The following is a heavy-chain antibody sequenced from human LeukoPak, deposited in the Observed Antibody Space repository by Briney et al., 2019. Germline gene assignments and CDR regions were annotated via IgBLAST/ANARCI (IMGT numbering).Heavy chain of an antibody. CDR3: ARSLYCLYY. CDR1: GGSFSGYY. V-gene: IGHV4-34*01. Sequence: NPSETLSLTCPVFGGSFSGYYWSWIRQPPRKGLEWIGEINHSGSTNYNPSLKSRVTISVDTSKNQFSLKLSSVTAADTAVYYCARSLYCLYYWGQGTLVTVSS. D-gene: IGHD2-15*01. CDR2: INHSGST. J-gene: IGHJ4*02.